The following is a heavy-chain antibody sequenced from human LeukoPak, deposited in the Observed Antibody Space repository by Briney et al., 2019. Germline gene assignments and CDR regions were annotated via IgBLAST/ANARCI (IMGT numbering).Heavy chain of an antibody. CDR1: GYTFSNYG. J-gene: IGHJ4*02. CDR3: ARDGPDYGDYINFDY. D-gene: IGHD4-17*01. CDR2: ISAYNGKT. V-gene: IGHV1-18*01. Sequence: ASVTVSCKASGYTFSNYGITWVRQAPGQGLEWMGWISAYNGKTNYAQKFQGRVTMTTDTSTNTAYMELRNLISDDTAVYFCARDGPDYGDYINFDYWGQGTLVTVSS.